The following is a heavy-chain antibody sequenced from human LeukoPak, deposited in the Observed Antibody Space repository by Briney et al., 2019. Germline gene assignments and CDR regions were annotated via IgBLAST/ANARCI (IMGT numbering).Heavy chain of an antibody. CDR3: ARDSAGSNRFDP. CDR1: GGTFSSYA. CDR2: IIPIFGTA. V-gene: IGHV1-69*05. D-gene: IGHD1-26*01. J-gene: IGHJ5*02. Sequence: ASVKVSCKASGGTFSSYAISWVRQAPGQGLEWMGGIIPIFGTANYAQKFQGRVTITTDESTSTAYMELSSLRSEDTAVYYCARDSAGSNRFDPWGQGTLVTVSS.